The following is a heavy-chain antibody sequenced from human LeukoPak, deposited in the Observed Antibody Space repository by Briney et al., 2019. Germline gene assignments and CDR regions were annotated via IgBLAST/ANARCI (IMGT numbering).Heavy chain of an antibody. D-gene: IGHD3-10*01. CDR1: GYSISSGYY. J-gene: IGHJ5*02. Sequence: SETLSLTCTVSGYSISSGYYWGWIRQPPGKGLEWIGSIYHSGSTYYNPSLKSRVTISVDTSKNQFSLKLSSVAAADTAVYYCARGGYYGSGNDFRFDPWGQGTLVTVSS. CDR2: IYHSGST. CDR3: ARGGYYGSGNDFRFDP. V-gene: IGHV4-38-2*02.